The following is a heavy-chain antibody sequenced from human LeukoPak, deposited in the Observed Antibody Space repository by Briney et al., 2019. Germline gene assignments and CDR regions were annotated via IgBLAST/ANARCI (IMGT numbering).Heavy chain of an antibody. J-gene: IGHJ4*02. Sequence: SETLSLTCAVYGGSFSGYYWSWIRQPPGKGLEWIGEINHSGSTNYNPSLKSRVTTSVDTSKNQYSLKLSSVTAADTAVYYCARATTPDYWGQGTLVTVSS. V-gene: IGHV4-34*01. D-gene: IGHD1-7*01. CDR3: ARATTPDY. CDR2: INHSGST. CDR1: GGSFSGYY.